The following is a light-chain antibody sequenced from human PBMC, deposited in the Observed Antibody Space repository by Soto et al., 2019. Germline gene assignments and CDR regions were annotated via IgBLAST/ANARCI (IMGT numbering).Light chain of an antibody. CDR1: QDISNY. CDR2: GAT. CDR3: QKSNSAPLT. V-gene: IGKV1-27*01. J-gene: IGKJ4*01. Sequence: DIQMTQSPSSLSASVGDRVTITCRASQDISNYLAWYQQRPGEVPKLLIYGATSLLSGVPSRFSGSGSGTEFTLTISGLQPEDVATYYCQKSNSAPLTFGGGTKVDIK.